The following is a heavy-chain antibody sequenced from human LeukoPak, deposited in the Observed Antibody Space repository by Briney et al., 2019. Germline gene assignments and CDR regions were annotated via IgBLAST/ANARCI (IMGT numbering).Heavy chain of an antibody. Sequence: GGSLRLSCAASGFTFRSYAMSWVRQAPGKGLEWVSGITGSGRDTYYADSVKGRITISRDNSKNMLYLHMDSLRAEDTAVYYCAKPRIAMPGNDYFDSWGQGTLVTVSS. CDR2: ITGSGRDT. CDR3: AKPRIAMPGNDYFDS. D-gene: IGHD6-19*01. CDR1: GFTFRSYA. V-gene: IGHV3-23*01. J-gene: IGHJ4*02.